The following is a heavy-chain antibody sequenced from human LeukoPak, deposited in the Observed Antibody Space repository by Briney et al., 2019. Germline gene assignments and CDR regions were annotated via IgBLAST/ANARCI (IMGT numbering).Heavy chain of an antibody. Sequence: SETLSLTCDVSGGSIDSTNWWNWVRQPPGKGLEWIGEIHHDGRINYNPSLKSRVTLSVDKSKNQFSLRLNSVTAADTAMYYCARVGGTNYYYYGMDVWGQGTTVTVSS. CDR3: ARVGGTNYYYYGMDV. V-gene: IGHV4/OR15-8*01. CDR2: IHHDGRI. D-gene: IGHD2-2*01. CDR1: GGSIDSTNW. J-gene: IGHJ6*02.